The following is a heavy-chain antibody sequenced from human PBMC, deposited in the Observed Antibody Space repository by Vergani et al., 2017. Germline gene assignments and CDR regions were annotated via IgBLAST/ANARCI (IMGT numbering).Heavy chain of an antibody. D-gene: IGHD1-26*01. CDR3: AMELPVGGYGD. V-gene: IGHV3-43*01. Sequence: EVQLLESGGGLVQPGGSLRLSCAASGFTFDDYTMHWVRQAPGKGLEWVSLISWDGGSTYYADSVKGRFTISRDNSKNSLYLQMNSLRTEDTALYYCAMELPVGGYGDWGQGTLVTVSS. CDR1: GFTFDDYT. J-gene: IGHJ4*02. CDR2: ISWDGGST.